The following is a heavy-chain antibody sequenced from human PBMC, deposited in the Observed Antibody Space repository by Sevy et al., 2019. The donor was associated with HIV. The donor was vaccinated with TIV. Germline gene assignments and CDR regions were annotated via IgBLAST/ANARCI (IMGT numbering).Heavy chain of an antibody. Sequence: GGSLRLSCAASGFTFSRYSMHWVRQAPGKGLEWVATISFDASNKQYADSVKGRFTSSRDNFQTSLFLQMNSLRPEDTAVYYCALERLSSDVAEYFQNWGQGTLVTVSS. J-gene: IGHJ1*01. CDR2: ISFDASNK. CDR1: GFTFSRYS. V-gene: IGHV3-30*04. CDR3: ALERLSSDVAEYFQN. D-gene: IGHD1-1*01.